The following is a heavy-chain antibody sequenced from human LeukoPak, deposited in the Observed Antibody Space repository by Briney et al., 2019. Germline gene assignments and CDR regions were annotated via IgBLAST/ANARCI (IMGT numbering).Heavy chain of an antibody. J-gene: IGHJ4*02. CDR1: GYTFTGYY. CDR3: ARGDYDILTGWPY. Sequence: ASVKVSCKASGYTFTGYYMHWVRQAPGQGLEWMGWINPNSGGTNYAQKFQGRVTMTRDTSINTAYMDLSRLRSDDTAVYYCARGDYDILTGWPYWGQGTLVPVSS. D-gene: IGHD3-9*01. V-gene: IGHV1-2*02. CDR2: INPNSGGT.